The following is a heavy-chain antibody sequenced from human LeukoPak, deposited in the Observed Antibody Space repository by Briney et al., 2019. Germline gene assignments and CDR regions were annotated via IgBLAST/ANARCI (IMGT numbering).Heavy chain of an antibody. Sequence: GGSLRLSCAPSVFTLSLYNMNWVPGAPGEGVEWVSYISSCSTYIYYADSMKGRFTISRDNAKNSLYLQMNSLRAEDTAVYYCARDLSGGAKPDLGFDYWGQGSLVTVSS. CDR3: ARDLSGGAKPDLGFDY. D-gene: IGHD1-26*01. J-gene: IGHJ4*02. V-gene: IGHV3-21*01. CDR2: ISSCSTYI. CDR1: VFTLSLYN.